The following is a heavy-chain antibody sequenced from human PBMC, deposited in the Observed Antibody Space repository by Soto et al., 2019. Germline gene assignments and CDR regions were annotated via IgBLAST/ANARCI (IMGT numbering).Heavy chain of an antibody. D-gene: IGHD3-16*01. V-gene: IGHV4-61*01. J-gene: IGHJ4*02. CDR3: ARALGRSARYDY. CDR1: GGSVSSGSYY. Sequence: SETLSLTCTVSGGSVSSGSYYWSWIRQPPGKGLEWIGYIYYSGSTNYNPSLKSRVTISVDTSKNQFSLKLSSVTAADTAVYYCARALGRSARYDYWGQGTLVTVSS. CDR2: IYYSGST.